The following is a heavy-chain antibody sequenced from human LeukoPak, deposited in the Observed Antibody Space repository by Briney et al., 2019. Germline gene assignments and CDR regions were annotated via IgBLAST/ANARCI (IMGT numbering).Heavy chain of an antibody. CDR2: IYWDDDK. V-gene: IGHV2-5*02. CDR3: AHRHGVGSDAFDF. CDR1: GISLSTSGVG. Sequence: SGPTLVKPTQTLTLTCTVSGISLSTSGVGVGWIRQPPGKALEGLPLIYWDDDKRYSPSLKSRLSITKDTSKNQVVLTLTNVDQVDTGTYYCAHRHGVGSDAFDFWGQGTMVTVSS. D-gene: IGHD1-26*01. J-gene: IGHJ3*01.